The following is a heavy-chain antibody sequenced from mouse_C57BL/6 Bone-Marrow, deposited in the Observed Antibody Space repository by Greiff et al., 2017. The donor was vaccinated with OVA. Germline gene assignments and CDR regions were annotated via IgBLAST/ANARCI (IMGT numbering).Heavy chain of an antibody. CDR2: IRSKSNNYAT. J-gene: IGHJ1*03. D-gene: IGHD1-1*01. Sequence: EVKLVESGGGLVQPKGSLKLSCAASGFSFNTYAMNWVRQAPGTGLEWVARIRSKSNNYATYYADSVKDRFTISRDDSESMLYLHMNNLKTEDTALYYGVIRGYGSSWYFDVWGTGTTVTVSS. V-gene: IGHV10-1*01. CDR3: VIRGYGSSWYFDV. CDR1: GFSFNTYA.